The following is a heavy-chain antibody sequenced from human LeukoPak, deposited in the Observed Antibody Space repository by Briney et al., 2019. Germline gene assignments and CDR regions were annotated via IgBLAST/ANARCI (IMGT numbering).Heavy chain of an antibody. CDR1: VDLVSSKSAA. Sequence: SSQTVSLLCAISVDLVSSKSAAWHWIRQCPSRGLEWLGRTYYRSKWCNDYAVSVKSRITINPDTSKNQFSLQLNSVTPEDTAVYYCVRDPHGRGMDVWGQGTTVTVSS. J-gene: IGHJ6*02. D-gene: IGHD4-17*01. CDR2: TYYRSKWCN. CDR3: VRDPHGRGMDV. V-gene: IGHV6-1*01.